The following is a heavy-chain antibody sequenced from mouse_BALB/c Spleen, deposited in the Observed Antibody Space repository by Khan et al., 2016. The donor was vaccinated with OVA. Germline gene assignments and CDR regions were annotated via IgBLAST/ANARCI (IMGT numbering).Heavy chain of an antibody. CDR1: GYSITSDYA. J-gene: IGHJ3*01. V-gene: IGHV3-2*02. CDR2: ISYSGST. D-gene: IGHD2-10*02. CDR3: ARSKYGNYVGFAY. Sequence: EAKLLESGPGLVKPSQSLSLTCTVTGYSITSDYAWNWIRQFPGNKLEWMGYISYSGSTSYNPSLKSRISITRDTSKNQFFLQLNSVTTEDTATYYCARSKYGNYVGFAYWGQGTLVTVSA.